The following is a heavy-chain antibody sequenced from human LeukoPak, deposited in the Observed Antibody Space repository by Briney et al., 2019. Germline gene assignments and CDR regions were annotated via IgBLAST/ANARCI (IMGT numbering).Heavy chain of an antibody. D-gene: IGHD6-13*01. Sequence: PGRSLRLSCAASGFTFDDYAMHWVRQAPGKGLEWVSGISWNSGSIGYADSVKGRFTISRDNAKNSLYLQMNSLRAEDMALYYCARDGVFGAAAGMGYFDYWGQGTLVTVSS. V-gene: IGHV3-9*03. J-gene: IGHJ4*02. CDR2: ISWNSGSI. CDR3: ARDGVFGAAAGMGYFDY. CDR1: GFTFDDYA.